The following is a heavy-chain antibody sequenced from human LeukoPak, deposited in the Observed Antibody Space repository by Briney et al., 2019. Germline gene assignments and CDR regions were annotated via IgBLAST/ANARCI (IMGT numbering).Heavy chain of an antibody. CDR1: GDSVSSHSAI. J-gene: IGHJ4*02. D-gene: IGHD3-22*01. V-gene: IGHV6-1*01. CDR3: VREGSSSGDLDY. CDR2: TYYRSKWNN. Sequence: SQTLSLTCAISGDSVSSHSAIWHWIRQSPSRGLEWLGRTYYRSKWNNDYAVSVKSRIIINPDTSKNQISLQLNSVTPEDTAVFYCVREGSSSGDLDYWGQGTLVTVSS.